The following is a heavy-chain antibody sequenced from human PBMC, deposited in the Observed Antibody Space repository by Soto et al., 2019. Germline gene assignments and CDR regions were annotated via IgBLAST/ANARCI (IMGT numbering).Heavy chain of an antibody. Sequence: PGVSLRLSWAASGFTFSDYGMHWVRQAPGKGLVWVSDITSDGGTTNYADSVKGRFTISRDNAKNTLFLQMNSLRAEDTAVYYCIGGRVGGSGYDPLDYGAQGTL. D-gene: IGHD5-12*01. CDR2: ITSDGGTT. V-gene: IGHV3-74*01. CDR3: IGGRVGGSGYDPLDY. J-gene: IGHJ4*02. CDR1: GFTFSDYG.